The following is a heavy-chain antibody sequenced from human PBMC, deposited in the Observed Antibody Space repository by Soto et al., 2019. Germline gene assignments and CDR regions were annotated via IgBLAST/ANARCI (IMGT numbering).Heavy chain of an antibody. V-gene: IGHV3-23*01. J-gene: IGHJ4*02. CDR3: ATSNYVERD. CDR1: GFTLSEYG. Sequence: ELQVLESGGGLVQPGGSLRLTCAASGFTLSEYGTSWVRQAPRKGLEWVSFVSGSGDSTYYTDSVKGRFTISRDSSKNTVCLQMNSLSAEDTAVYYCATSNYVERDWGQGTLVTVSS. D-gene: IGHD3-16*01. CDR2: VSGSGDST.